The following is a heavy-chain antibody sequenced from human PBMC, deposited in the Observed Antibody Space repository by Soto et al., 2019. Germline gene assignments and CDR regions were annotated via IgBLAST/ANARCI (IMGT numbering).Heavy chain of an antibody. V-gene: IGHV4-34*01. D-gene: IGHD3-10*01. CDR3: ARGVYYGSGSYPRRAFDY. CDR2: INHSGST. Sequence: PSETLSLTCAFYCGSFIGYYWSWIRQPPGKGLEWIGEINHSGSTNYNPSLKSRVTISVDTSKNQFSLKLSSVTAADTAVYYCARGVYYGSGSYPRRAFDYWGQGTLVTVSS. J-gene: IGHJ4*02. CDR1: CGSFIGYY.